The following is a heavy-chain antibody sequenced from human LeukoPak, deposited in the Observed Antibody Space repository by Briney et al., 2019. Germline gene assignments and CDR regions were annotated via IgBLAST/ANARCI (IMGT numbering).Heavy chain of an antibody. CDR2: IYYSGST. CDR1: GASISSGAYY. D-gene: IGHD3-3*01. Sequence: SSETLSLTCTLSGASISSGAYYWSWIRQHPGKGLEWIGDIYYSGSTYYNPSLKSRFTISVDTSKNQFSLQLSSVTAADTAVYYCARDILWSGGVDVWGQGTTVTVPS. J-gene: IGHJ6*02. V-gene: IGHV4-31*03. CDR3: ARDILWSGGVDV.